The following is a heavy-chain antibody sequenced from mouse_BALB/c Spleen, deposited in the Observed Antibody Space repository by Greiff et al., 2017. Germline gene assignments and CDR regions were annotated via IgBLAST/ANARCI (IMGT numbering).Heavy chain of an antibody. CDR1: GYTFTDYY. CDR2: IYPGSGNT. Sequence: QVQLQQSGAELARPGASVKLSCKASGYTFTDYYINWVKQRTGQGLEWIGEIYPGSGNTYYNEKFKGKATLTADKSSSTAYMQLSSLTSEDSAVYFCARSDAMDYWGQGTSVTVSS. V-gene: IGHV1-77*01. CDR3: ARSDAMDY. J-gene: IGHJ4*01.